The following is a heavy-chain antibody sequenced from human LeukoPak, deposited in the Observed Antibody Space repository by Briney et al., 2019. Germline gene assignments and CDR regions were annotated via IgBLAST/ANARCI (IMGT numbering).Heavy chain of an antibody. CDR1: GGSFSGYY. D-gene: IGHD3-3*01. V-gene: IGHV4-34*01. J-gene: IGHJ4*02. CDR2: INHSGST. CDR3: ARGGDYDFWSGYYPFDY. Sequence: PSETLSLTCAVYGGSFSGYYWSWIRQPPGKGLEWIGEINHSGSTNYNPSLKSRVTISVDTSKNQFSLELSSVNAADTAVYYCARGGDYDFWSGYYPFDYWGQGTLVTVSS.